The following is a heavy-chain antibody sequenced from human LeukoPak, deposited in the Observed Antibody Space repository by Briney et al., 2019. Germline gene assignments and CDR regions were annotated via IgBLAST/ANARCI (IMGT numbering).Heavy chain of an antibody. CDR1: GGSFSGYY. V-gene: IGHV4-34*01. J-gene: IGHJ4*02. D-gene: IGHD2-2*02. CDR3: ARVRQDIVVVPAAIRGPFDY. Sequence: SETLSLTCAVYGGSFSGYYWSWIRQPPGKGLEWIGEINHGGSANYNPSLKSRVTISVDTSKNQFSLKLSSVTAADTAVYYCARVRQDIVVVPAAIRGPFDYWGQGTLVTVSS. CDR2: INHGGSA.